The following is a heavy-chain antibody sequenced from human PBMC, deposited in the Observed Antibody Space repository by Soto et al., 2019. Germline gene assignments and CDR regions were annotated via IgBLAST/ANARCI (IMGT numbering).Heavy chain of an antibody. Sequence: GGSLRLSCAASGFTVSSNYMSWVRQAPGKGLEWVSVIYSGGSTYYADSVKGRFTISRDNSKNTLYLQMNSLRAEDTAVYYCARSGMTYPYYYYGMDVWGQGTTVTVSS. J-gene: IGHJ6*02. V-gene: IGHV3-53*01. CDR2: IYSGGST. D-gene: IGHD2-21*02. CDR3: ARSGMTYPYYYYGMDV. CDR1: GFTVSSNY.